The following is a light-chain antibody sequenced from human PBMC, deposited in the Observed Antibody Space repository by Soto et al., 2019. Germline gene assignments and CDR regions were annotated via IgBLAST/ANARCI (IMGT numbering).Light chain of an antibody. V-gene: IGLV1-44*01. CDR2: NNN. CDR3: AAWDDSLNGYV. Sequence: SVRTQPPSASRTPGQRVTISCSGGSSNIGTNAVNWYQQLPGTAPKLLIYNNNQRPSGVPDRFSGSKSGTSASLAISGLQSEDEADYYCAAWDDSLNGYVFGTGTKVTVL. J-gene: IGLJ1*01. CDR1: SSNIGTNA.